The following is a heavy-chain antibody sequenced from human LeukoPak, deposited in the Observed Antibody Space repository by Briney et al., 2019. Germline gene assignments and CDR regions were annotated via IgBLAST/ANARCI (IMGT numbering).Heavy chain of an antibody. CDR1: GFTFSSYA. CDR3: AKGPLPRIDY. CDR2: SNGGST. Sequence: GGSLRLSCAASGFTFSSYAMNWVRQAPGKGLEWVSASNGGSTYYADSVKGRFTISRDNSKNTLYLQMNSLRAEDTAVYYCAKGPLPRIDYWGQGTPVTVSS. J-gene: IGHJ4*02. V-gene: IGHV3-23*01.